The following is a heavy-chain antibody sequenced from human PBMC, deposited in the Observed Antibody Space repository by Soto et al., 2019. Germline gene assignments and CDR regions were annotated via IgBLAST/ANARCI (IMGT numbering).Heavy chain of an antibody. CDR1: GGSISSSSYY. J-gene: IGHJ4*02. CDR3: ARTQIVDDFWSGYFTSFDY. V-gene: IGHV4-39*01. CDR2: IYYSGST. Sequence: TSETLSLTCTVSGGSISSSSYYWGWIRQPPGKGLEWIGSIYYSGSTYYNPSLKSRVTISVDTSKNQFSLKLSSVTAADTAVYYCARTQIVDDFWSGYFTSFDYWGQGTLVTVSS. D-gene: IGHD3-3*01.